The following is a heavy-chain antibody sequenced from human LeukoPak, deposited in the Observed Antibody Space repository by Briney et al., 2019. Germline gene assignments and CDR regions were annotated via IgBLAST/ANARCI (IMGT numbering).Heavy chain of an antibody. D-gene: IGHD6-19*01. Sequence: PGGSLRLSCAASGFTLSSYEMNWVRQAPGKGLEWVSYISSSGSTIYYADSVKGRFTISGDNAKNSLYLQMNSLRAEDTAVYYCARDHPGIAVAGTLGAFDIWGQGTMVTVSS. V-gene: IGHV3-48*03. CDR1: GFTLSSYE. J-gene: IGHJ3*02. CDR3: ARDHPGIAVAGTLGAFDI. CDR2: ISSSGSTI.